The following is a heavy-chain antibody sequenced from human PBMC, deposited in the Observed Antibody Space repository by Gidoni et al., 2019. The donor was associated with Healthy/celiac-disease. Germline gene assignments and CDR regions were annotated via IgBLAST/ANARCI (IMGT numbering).Heavy chain of an antibody. V-gene: IGHV4-34*01. D-gene: IGHD3-9*01. CDR3: ARGYYDIVTGYDEGYFDY. J-gene: IGHJ4*02. CDR1: GGSFSVYY. Sequence: QVQLQQWGAGLLKPSETLSLPCAVYGGSFSVYYWRWIRQPPGKGLEWIGEINHSGSTNYNPSLKSRVTRSVDTSKNQFSLKLSSVTAADTAVYYCARGYYDIVTGYDEGYFDYWGQGTLVTVSS. CDR2: INHSGST.